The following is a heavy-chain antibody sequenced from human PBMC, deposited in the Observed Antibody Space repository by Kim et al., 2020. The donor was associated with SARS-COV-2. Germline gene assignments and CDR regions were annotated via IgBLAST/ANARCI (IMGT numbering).Heavy chain of an antibody. CDR2: IDTSASTI. CDR1: GFTFSNYE. J-gene: IGHJ4*02. Sequence: GGSLRLSCAASGFTFSNYEMNWVRQAPGKGLEWVSYIDTSASTIYYADSVRGRFTMSRDNARNSLYLQMNSLRAADTAVYYCARDQSGNLDYWGQGTLATVSS. CDR3: ARDQSGNLDY. V-gene: IGHV3-48*03. D-gene: IGHD6-25*01.